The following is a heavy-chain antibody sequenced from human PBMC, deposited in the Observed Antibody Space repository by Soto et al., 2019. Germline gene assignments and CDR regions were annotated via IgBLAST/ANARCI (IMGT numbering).Heavy chain of an antibody. D-gene: IGHD2-21*01. CDR1: GGSIGSSSYY. J-gene: IGHJ4*02. CDR2: IYYSGNT. Sequence: SETLSLTCTVSGGSIGSSSYYWGWIRQSPGKGLEWIGNIYYSGNTFYNPSLQSRVAISVDTSKNQFYLHLSSVTAADTAIFYCASIAAPGTTHFDFWGQGTLVTVSS. CDR3: ASIAAPGTTHFDF. V-gene: IGHV4-39*01.